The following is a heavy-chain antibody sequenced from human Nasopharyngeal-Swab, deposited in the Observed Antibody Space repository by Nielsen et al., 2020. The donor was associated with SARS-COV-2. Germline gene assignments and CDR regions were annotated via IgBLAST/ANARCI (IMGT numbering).Heavy chain of an antibody. CDR3: ARDPGDYGPAEFDP. Sequence: SETLSLTCTVSGYSISSGYYWGWIRQPPGKGLEWIGSIYHSGSTYYNPSLKSRVTTSVDTSKNQFSLKLSSVTAADTAVYYCARDPGDYGPAEFDPWGQGTLVTVSS. CDR1: GYSISSGYY. V-gene: IGHV4-38-2*02. D-gene: IGHD4/OR15-4a*01. CDR2: IYHSGST. J-gene: IGHJ5*02.